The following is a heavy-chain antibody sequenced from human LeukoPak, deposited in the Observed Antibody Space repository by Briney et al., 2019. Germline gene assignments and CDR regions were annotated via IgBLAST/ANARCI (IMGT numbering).Heavy chain of an antibody. D-gene: IGHD6-13*01. J-gene: IGHJ4*02. CDR2: ISYDGSNK. Sequence: PGRSLRLSCAASGFTFSSYAMHWVRQAPGKGLEWVAVISYDGSNKYYADSVKGRFTISRDNSKNTLYLQMNSPRAEDTAVYYCARDNIAAAGTEFDYWGQGTLVTVSS. V-gene: IGHV3-30*01. CDR1: GFTFSSYA. CDR3: ARDNIAAAGTEFDY.